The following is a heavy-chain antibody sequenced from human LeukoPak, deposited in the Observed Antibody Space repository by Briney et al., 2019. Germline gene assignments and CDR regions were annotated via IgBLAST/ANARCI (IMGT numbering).Heavy chain of an antibody. CDR3: ARENVADSSGWSHFDY. CDR1: GYTFPVYH. Sequence: ASVKVSCKSSGYTFPVYHIHWVRRAPGQGLEWMGIINPSDGRTSYAQEFQDRVILASDTSARTVYMELRSLRFEDKAEYYCARENVADSSGWSHFDYWGQGTLVIVSS. CDR2: INPSDGRT. D-gene: IGHD6-19*01. J-gene: IGHJ4*02. V-gene: IGHV1-46*01.